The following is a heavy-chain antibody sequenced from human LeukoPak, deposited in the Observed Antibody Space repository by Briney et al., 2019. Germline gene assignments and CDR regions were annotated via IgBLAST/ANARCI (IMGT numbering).Heavy chain of an antibody. CDR3: AAPGVPAATYYFDY. V-gene: IGHV3-30*02. D-gene: IGHD2-2*01. CDR1: GFTFSNYW. Sequence: GGSLRLSCAASGFTFSNYWMHWVRQAPGKGLDWLAFIRYDGSNKYYADSVKGRFTISRDNSKNTVYLQMNSLRAEDTAVYYCAAPGVPAATYYFDYWGQGTLVTVSS. J-gene: IGHJ4*02. CDR2: IRYDGSNK.